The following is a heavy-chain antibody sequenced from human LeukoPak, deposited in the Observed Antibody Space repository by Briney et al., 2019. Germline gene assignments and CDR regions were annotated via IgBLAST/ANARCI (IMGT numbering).Heavy chain of an antibody. V-gene: IGHV1-18*01. CDR3: ARGGTMVRGAIIFYYYYGMDV. CDR2: ISAYNGNT. D-gene: IGHD3-10*01. Sequence: ASVKVSCKASGYTFTGYGISWVRQAPGQGLEWMGWISAYNGNTNYAQKLQGRVTMTTDTSTSTAYMELRSLRSDDTAVYYCARGGTMVRGAIIFYYYYGMDVWGQGTTVTVSS. CDR1: GYTFTGYG. J-gene: IGHJ6*02.